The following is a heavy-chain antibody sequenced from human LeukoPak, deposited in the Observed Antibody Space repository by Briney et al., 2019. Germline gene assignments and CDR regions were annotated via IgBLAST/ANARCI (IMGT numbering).Heavy chain of an antibody. CDR1: GFTVSDYY. D-gene: IGHD3-10*01. J-gene: IGHJ6*03. CDR3: ARRGRRIRGLSMTTHYYYMDV. V-gene: IGHV3-11*01. Sequence: TGGSLRLSCVASGFTVSDYYMSWIRQAPGKGLESLSYITDSGRTTYYEDSVKGRFTISRDNAKNSLYLQMSSLRAEDTAVYYRARRGRRIRGLSMTTHYYYMDVWGKGTTVTISS. CDR2: ITDSGRTT.